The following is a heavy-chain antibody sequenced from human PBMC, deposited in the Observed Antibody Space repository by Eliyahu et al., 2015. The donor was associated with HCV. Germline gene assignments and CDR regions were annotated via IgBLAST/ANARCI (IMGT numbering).Heavy chain of an antibody. Sequence: QVQLQESGPGLVKPSQTLSLTCTVSGGSISSGGYYWSWIRQHPGKGLEWIGYIYYSGSTYYNPSLKSRVTISVDTSKNQFSLKLSSVTAADTAVYYCARGLRYGSGNLGFGFDYWGQGTLVTVSS. CDR2: IYYSGST. J-gene: IGHJ4*02. CDR3: ARGLRYGSGNLGFGFDY. D-gene: IGHD3-10*01. CDR1: GGSISSGGYY. V-gene: IGHV4-31*03.